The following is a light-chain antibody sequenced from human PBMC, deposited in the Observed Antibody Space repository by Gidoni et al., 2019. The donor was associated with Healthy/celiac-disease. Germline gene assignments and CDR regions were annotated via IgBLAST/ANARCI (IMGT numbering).Light chain of an antibody. CDR3: QQYYSTPVG. V-gene: IGKV4-1*01. CDR1: QSVLSSSNNKNY. CDR2: WAS. Sequence: DIVMTQSSYSLAVSLGERATINCKSSQSVLSSSNNKNYLAWYQQKPGQPPKLLIYWASTREYGVPDRFSGSGSGTDFTLTISRLQAEDVAVYYCQQYYSTPVGFGQGTKVEIK. J-gene: IGKJ1*01.